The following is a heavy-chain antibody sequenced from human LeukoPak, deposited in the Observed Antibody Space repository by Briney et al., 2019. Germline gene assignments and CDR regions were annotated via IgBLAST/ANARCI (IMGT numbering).Heavy chain of an antibody. CDR3: ARLATVPG. V-gene: IGHV1-2*02. CDR1: GYTFTSYY. D-gene: IGHD6-19*01. Sequence: ASVKVSCKASGYTFTSYYLHWVRHAPGQGLEWMGWIHPNSGDTSYAQKFQGRVTMTRDTSISTAYMDLSGLTSDDTALYYCARLATVPGWGQGTLVAVSS. CDR2: IHPNSGDT. J-gene: IGHJ1*01.